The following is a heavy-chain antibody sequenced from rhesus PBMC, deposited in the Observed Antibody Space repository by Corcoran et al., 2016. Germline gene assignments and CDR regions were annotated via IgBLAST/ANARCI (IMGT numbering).Heavy chain of an antibody. J-gene: IGHJ4*01. Sequence: EVQLVESGGGLVQPGGSLRLSCAASGFTFSSYGMHWVRQAPGKGLEWVAVISYDGSKKYYAGDVKDRFTISRDNSKNMLYLQMHNLKLGDTAGYYCAGEGQRLAFDYWGQGVLVTVSS. CDR2: ISYDGSKK. D-gene: IGHD6-31*01. CDR1: GFTFSSYG. CDR3: AGEGQRLAFDY. V-gene: IGHV3-54*02.